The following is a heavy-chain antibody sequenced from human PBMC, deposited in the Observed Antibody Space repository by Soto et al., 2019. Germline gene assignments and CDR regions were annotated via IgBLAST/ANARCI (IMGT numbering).Heavy chain of an antibody. Sequence: QITLKESGPPLVKPTQTLTLTCTFSGFSLSTSGVGVGWIRQPPGKALEWLALIYWDDDKRYSPPLKSRLTITNDTSKNQVVLTMTTMDPVDTATYCCAHTPVQDAFDIWGPGTMVTVSS. CDR1: GFSLSTSGVG. V-gene: IGHV2-5*02. J-gene: IGHJ3*02. CDR2: IYWDDDK. CDR3: AHTPVQDAFDI.